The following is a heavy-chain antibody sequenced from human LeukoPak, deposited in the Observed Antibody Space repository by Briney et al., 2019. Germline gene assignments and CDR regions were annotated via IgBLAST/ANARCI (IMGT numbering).Heavy chain of an antibody. V-gene: IGHV4-39*01. D-gene: IGHD3-22*01. Sequence: PSETLSLTCTVSGGSISSSSYYWGWIRQPPGKGLEWIGSIYYSGSTYYNPSLKSRVTISVDTSKNQFSLKLSSVTAADTAVYYCARLPDAWYDSSGFYFDYWGQGTLVTVSS. CDR3: ARLPDAWYDSSGFYFDY. CDR2: IYYSGST. J-gene: IGHJ4*02. CDR1: GGSISSSSYY.